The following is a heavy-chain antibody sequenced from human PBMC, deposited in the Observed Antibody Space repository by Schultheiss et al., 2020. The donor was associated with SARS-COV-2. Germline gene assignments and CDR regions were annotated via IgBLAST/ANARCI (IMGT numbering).Heavy chain of an antibody. CDR1: GFTFSSYA. Sequence: GGSLRLSCAASGFTFSSYAMSWVRQAPGKGLEWVSAISGSGGSTYYADSVKGRFTISRDNAKNSLYLQMHSLRVEDTAVYYCVRDRSWWTPYNCFDLWGRGTLVTVSS. CDR3: VRDRSWWTPYNCFDL. V-gene: IGHV3-23*01. CDR2: ISGSGGST. J-gene: IGHJ5*02. D-gene: IGHD2-15*01.